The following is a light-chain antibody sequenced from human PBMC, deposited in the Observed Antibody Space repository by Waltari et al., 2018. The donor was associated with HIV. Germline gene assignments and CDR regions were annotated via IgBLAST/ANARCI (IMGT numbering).Light chain of an antibody. Sequence: QSVLTQPPSASGTPGQRVTIPCSGSSSHIGSTPVNWYQQLPGTAPKLLIYSNNQRPSGVPDRFSGSKSGTSASLAISGLQSEDEADYYCAAWDDSLNGHYVFGTGTKVTVL. CDR2: SNN. V-gene: IGLV1-44*01. CDR1: SSHIGSTP. J-gene: IGLJ1*01. CDR3: AAWDDSLNGHYV.